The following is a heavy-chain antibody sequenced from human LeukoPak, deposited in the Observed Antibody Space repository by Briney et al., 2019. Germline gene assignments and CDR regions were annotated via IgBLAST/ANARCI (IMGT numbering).Heavy chain of an antibody. CDR1: GFTFSSYS. V-gene: IGHV3-48*04. J-gene: IGHJ5*02. CDR3: ARLYYYDSTGYYYP. D-gene: IGHD3-22*01. Sequence: GESLRLSCAASGFTFSSYSVSWVRQAPGKGLAWVSYISSTSSIIYYADSVKGRFTISRDNAKNSLYLQMNSLRAEDTAVYYCARLYYYDSTGYYYPWGQGTQVTVSS. CDR2: ISSTSSII.